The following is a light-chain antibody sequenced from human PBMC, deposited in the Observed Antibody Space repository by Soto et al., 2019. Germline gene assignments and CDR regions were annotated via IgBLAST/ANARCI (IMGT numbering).Light chain of an antibody. V-gene: IGKV3-20*01. Sequence: EIVLTQSPGTLSFSPEERATLSCRASQSVSSSYLAWYQQKPGRAPRLLIYGASSRATGIPDRFSGSGSGTDFTLTISRLEPEDFAVYYCQQYGSSLGLTFGGGTKVDIK. J-gene: IGKJ4*01. CDR2: GAS. CDR3: QQYGSSLGLT. CDR1: QSVSSSY.